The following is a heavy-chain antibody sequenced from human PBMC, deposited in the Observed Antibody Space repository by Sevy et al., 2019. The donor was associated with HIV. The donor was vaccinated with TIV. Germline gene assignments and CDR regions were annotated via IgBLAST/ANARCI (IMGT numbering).Heavy chain of an antibody. D-gene: IGHD3-16*02. V-gene: IGHV4-39*01. J-gene: IGHJ6*02. CDR1: GGSISSSSYY. Sequence: SETLSLTCTVSGGSISSSSYYWGWIRQPPGKGLEWIGSIYYSGSTYYNPSLKSRFTISVDTSKNQFSLKLSSVTAADTAVYYCARITFGGVIVIHYYYGMDVWGRGTTVTVSS. CDR2: IYYSGST. CDR3: ARITFGGVIVIHYYYGMDV.